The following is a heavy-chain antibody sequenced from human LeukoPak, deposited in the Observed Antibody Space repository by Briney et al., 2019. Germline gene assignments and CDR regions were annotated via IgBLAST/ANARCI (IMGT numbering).Heavy chain of an antibody. Sequence: GGSLRLSCAASGFTFSSYWMHWVRQAPGKGLVWVSRINTDGSSTSYADSVKGRFTISRDNSKNTLYLQMNSLRAEDTAVYYCAKQRGYSGYGPDYWGQGTLVTVSS. V-gene: IGHV3-74*01. D-gene: IGHD5-12*01. CDR3: AKQRGYSGYGPDY. J-gene: IGHJ4*02. CDR1: GFTFSSYW. CDR2: INTDGSST.